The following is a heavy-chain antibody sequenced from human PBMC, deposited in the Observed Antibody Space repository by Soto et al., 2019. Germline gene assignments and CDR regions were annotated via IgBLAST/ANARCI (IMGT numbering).Heavy chain of an antibody. D-gene: IGHD2-2*01. CDR2: MNPESRNT. CDR1: GYTFTSYD. CDR3: ARFVPHQLPTIDF. V-gene: IGHV1-8*01. Sequence: QVQLVQSGAEVKEPGASVRVSCKASGYTFTSYDINWVRQATGQGLEWMGWMNPESRNTGYAQEFQGRVTMTKDISIRTAYIELTSLRSEDTARYYCARFVPHQLPTIDFRGQGTLVTVSS. J-gene: IGHJ4*02.